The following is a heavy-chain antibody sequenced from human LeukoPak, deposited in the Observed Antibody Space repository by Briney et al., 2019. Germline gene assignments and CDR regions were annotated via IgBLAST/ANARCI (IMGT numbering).Heavy chain of an antibody. CDR2: INPNSGGT. D-gene: IGHD2-15*01. CDR1: GYSLTAYY. Sequence: VASVTVSCKASGYSLTAYYIHWVRQAPGQGLEWMGWINPNSGGTNYAQKFQGRVTMTRDTSISTAYMELSRLRSDDTAVYYCARGVSGGSLYGMDVWGQGTTVTVSS. CDR3: ARGVSGGSLYGMDV. J-gene: IGHJ6*02. V-gene: IGHV1-2*02.